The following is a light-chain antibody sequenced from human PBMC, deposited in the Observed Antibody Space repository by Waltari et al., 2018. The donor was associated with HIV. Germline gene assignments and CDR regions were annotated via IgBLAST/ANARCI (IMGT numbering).Light chain of an antibody. CDR2: DSY. Sequence: QSVLTQPPSVSAAPRQKVTISCSGNSSNIGNNYVSWYQQPPGAAPKLLIYDSYQRPSGPPYRCSGCKSGTSATLDIIGLQTGDEAYFYCGTWDSTLSAYVFGTGPKVTVL. CDR1: SSNIGNNY. CDR3: GTWDSTLSAYV. J-gene: IGLJ1*01. V-gene: IGLV1-51*01.